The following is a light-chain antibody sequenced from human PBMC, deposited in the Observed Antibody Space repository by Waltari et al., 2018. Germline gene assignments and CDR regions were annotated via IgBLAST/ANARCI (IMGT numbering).Light chain of an antibody. CDR3: SSYTPSGTLV. Sequence: QQPPGTAPKLIIFDLSSRPSGVPDRFSGSKSGSTAFLTISGLQSEDEGDYYCSSYTPSGTLVFGGGTKLTVL. J-gene: IGLJ2*01. CDR2: DLS. V-gene: IGLV2-18*02.